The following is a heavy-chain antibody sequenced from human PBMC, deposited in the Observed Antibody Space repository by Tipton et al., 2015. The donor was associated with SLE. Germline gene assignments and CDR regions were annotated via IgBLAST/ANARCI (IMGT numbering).Heavy chain of an antibody. J-gene: IGHJ6*02. CDR3: ARQGFLEWSNYYYHGLDV. D-gene: IGHD3-3*01. CDR1: GGSFSVHY. CDR2: IYYSGST. Sequence: TLSLTCAVYGGSFSVHYWSWSWIRQPPGKGLEWIGYIYYSGSTNYNPSLKSRVTISVDTSKNQFSLKLSSVTAADTAVYYCARQGFLEWSNYYYHGLDVWGQGTTVTVSS. V-gene: IGHV4-59*11.